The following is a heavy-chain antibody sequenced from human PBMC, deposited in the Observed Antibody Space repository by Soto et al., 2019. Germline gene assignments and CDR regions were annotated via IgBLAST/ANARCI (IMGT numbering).Heavy chain of an antibody. CDR2: IIPIFGTA. Sequence: QVQLVQSGAEVKKPGSSVNVSCKAAGGAFSSYAISWVRQAPGQGLEWMGGIIPIFGTANYAQKFQGRVTISAEESLRTAYMELSSMRSDDPAATYFRSDCICVLLSAVWLYYALGVWVQ. D-gene: IGHD3-10*01. J-gene: IGHJ6*02. CDR1: GGAFSSYA. CDR3: RSDCICVLLSAVWLYYALGV. V-gene: IGHV1-69*12.